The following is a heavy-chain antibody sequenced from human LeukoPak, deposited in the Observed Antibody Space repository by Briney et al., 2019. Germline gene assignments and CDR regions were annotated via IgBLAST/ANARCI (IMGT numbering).Heavy chain of an antibody. CDR2: IYYSGST. J-gene: IGHJ6*02. CDR3: ARAIKNGMDV. V-gene: IGHV4-59*01. Sequence: KASETLSLTCTVSGGSISSYYWSWIRQPPGKGLEWIGYIYYSGSTNYNPSLKSRVTISVDTSKNQFSLKLSSVTAADTAVYYCARAIKNGMDVWGQGTTVTVSS. CDR1: GGSISSYY.